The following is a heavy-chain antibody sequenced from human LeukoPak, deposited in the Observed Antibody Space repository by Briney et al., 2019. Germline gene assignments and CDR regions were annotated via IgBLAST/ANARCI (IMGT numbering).Heavy chain of an antibody. D-gene: IGHD6-13*01. V-gene: IGHV3-21*01. Sequence: PGGSLRLSCAASGFTFSDYTMNWVRQAPGKGLEGVSSISSGSSYIYSADSVKGRFTISRDNAKNSLYLQLNSLTAEDTAVYYCARDRRSSFFAMDVWGQGTTVTVSS. CDR3: ARDRRSSFFAMDV. CDR1: GFTFSDYT. J-gene: IGHJ6*02. CDR2: ISSGSSYI.